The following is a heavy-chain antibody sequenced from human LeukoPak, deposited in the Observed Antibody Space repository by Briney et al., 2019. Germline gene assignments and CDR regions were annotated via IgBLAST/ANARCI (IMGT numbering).Heavy chain of an antibody. Sequence: KSGGSLRLSCAASGFTFSSYSMNWVRQAPGKGLEWVSSISSGSSYIYYADSVKGRFTISRDNAKNSLYLQMNSLRAEDTAVYYCARDADGSEAYFDYWGQGTLVTVPS. CDR2: ISSGSSYI. J-gene: IGHJ4*02. D-gene: IGHD5-24*01. CDR3: ARDADGSEAYFDY. V-gene: IGHV3-21*01. CDR1: GFTFSSYS.